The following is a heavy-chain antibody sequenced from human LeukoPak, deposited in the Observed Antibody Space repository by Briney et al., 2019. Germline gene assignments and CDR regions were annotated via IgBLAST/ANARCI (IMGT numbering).Heavy chain of an antibody. CDR3: ARLGRGAAAGIDF. Sequence: PSETLSLTCSVSGYSISSGYYWSWIRQPPGKGLEWIGYIYYSGSTNYNPSLKSRVTISVDTSKNQFSLKLNSVTAADTAVYYCARLGRGAAAGIDFWGQGTLVTVSS. D-gene: IGHD6-13*01. CDR1: GYSISSGYY. CDR2: IYYSGST. V-gene: IGHV4-61*01. J-gene: IGHJ4*02.